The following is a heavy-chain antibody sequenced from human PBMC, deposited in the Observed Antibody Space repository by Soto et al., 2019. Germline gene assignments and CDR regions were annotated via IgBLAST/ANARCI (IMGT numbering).Heavy chain of an antibody. V-gene: IGHV1-18*01. CDR1: GYSFTRYG. CDR3: AMVDVYVTPSPQDV. CDR2: INTYNGNT. Sequence: QVQLVQSRAEVKNPGASVKVSCKASGYSFTRYGIAWARQAPGQGLEWMGWINTYNGNTNYAQNLQGRVTLTTDTSTSTAYMDLTSLRPNDTAIYYCAMVDVYVTPSPQDVWGQGTRSSSP. J-gene: IGHJ6*02. D-gene: IGHD3-16*01.